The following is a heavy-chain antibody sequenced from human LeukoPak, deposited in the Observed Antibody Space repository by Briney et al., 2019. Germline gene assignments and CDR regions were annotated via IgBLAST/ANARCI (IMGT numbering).Heavy chain of an antibody. CDR3: ASGMGATRPFDY. CDR2: IYYSGST. CDR1: GGSISSYY. D-gene: IGHD1-26*01. J-gene: IGHJ4*02. V-gene: IGHV4-59*01. Sequence: KSSETLSLTYTVSGGSISSYYWSWIRQPPGKGLEWIGYIYYSGSTNYDPSLKSRVTISVDTSKNQFSLKLSSVTAADTAVYYCASGMGATRPFDYWGQGTLVTVSS.